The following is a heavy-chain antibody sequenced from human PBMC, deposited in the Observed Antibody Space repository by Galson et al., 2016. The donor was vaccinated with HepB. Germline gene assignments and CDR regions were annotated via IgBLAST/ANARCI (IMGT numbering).Heavy chain of an antibody. D-gene: IGHD2/OR15-2a*01. CDR1: GGSISSSSSY. Sequence: SETLSLTCTVSGGSISSSSSYWGWLRQPPGMGLEWIGTIYYSGSSTYYNPSLRGRVTISVDTSKNQFSLRMSSVTAADTAVYYCATLPDIVIVDPVDWWGQGTLVIVSS. CDR3: ATLPDIVIVDPVDW. CDR2: IYYSGSST. J-gene: IGHJ4*02. V-gene: IGHV4-39*01.